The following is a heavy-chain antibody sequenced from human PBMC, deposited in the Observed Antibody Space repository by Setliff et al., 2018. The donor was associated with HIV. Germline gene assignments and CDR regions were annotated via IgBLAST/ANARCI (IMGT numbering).Heavy chain of an antibody. V-gene: IGHV4-38-2*02. CDR1: GDSISSDFY. Sequence: ETLSLTCTVSGDSISSDFYWGWIRQPPGKGLEWIGSIYHSGNTYYMPSLRSRVTISVDMSKNQFSLNLNSVTAADTAVYYCARGQGCGGGCHYAFEMWGQGTMVTVSS. D-gene: IGHD2-21*02. CDR2: IYHSGNT. J-gene: IGHJ3*02. CDR3: ARGQGCGGGCHYAFEM.